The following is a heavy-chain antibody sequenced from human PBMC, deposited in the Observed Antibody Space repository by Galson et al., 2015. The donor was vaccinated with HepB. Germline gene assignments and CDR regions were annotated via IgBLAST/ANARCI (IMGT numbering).Heavy chain of an antibody. V-gene: IGHV3-53*01. CDR2: IYNDGRT. D-gene: IGHD5-24*01. CDR3: ARDQVSVTIIPNIRTDYYYYGMDI. Sequence: SLRLSCAASGLTVSSNYMSWVRQAPGKGLEWVSLIYNDGRTFYADSVKGRFTISSDASENTLYLQMNSLRAEDTAVYYCARDQVSVTIIPNIRTDYYYYGMDIWGQGTTVTVSS. CDR1: GLTVSSNY. J-gene: IGHJ6*02.